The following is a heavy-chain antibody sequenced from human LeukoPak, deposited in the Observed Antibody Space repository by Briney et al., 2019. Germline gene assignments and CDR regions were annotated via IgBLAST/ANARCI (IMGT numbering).Heavy chain of an antibody. D-gene: IGHD5-18*01. CDR3: ARDQGLTAPPPYGLDV. V-gene: IGHV1-69*04. J-gene: IGHJ6*02. Sequence: GASVKVSFKTSGGTFSTSAITWVRQAPGQGLEWMGRIIPVLNITTYAQRFQGRVTITADTSTSTVYMEFSSLRSEETAVYYCARDQGLTAPPPYGLDVWGQGTTVIVSS. CDR1: GGTFSTSA. CDR2: IIPVLNIT.